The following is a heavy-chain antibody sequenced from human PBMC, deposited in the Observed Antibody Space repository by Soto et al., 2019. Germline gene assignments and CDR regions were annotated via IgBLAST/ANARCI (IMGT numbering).Heavy chain of an antibody. CDR3: ARAPGGPAAIADY. D-gene: IGHD2-2*01. Sequence: PSETLSLTCAVYGGSFSGYYWTWIRQPPGTGLEWIGEINHSGSTNYNPSLKSRVTISVDTSKNQFSLKLTSVTAADTAVYYCARAPGGPAAIADYWGQGTLVTVSS. J-gene: IGHJ4*02. CDR1: GGSFSGYY. V-gene: IGHV4-34*01. CDR2: INHSGST.